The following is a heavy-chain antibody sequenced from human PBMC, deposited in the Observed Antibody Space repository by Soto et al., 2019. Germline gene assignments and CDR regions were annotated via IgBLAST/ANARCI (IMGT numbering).Heavy chain of an antibody. CDR1: GGSISSYY. J-gene: IGHJ5*02. V-gene: IGHV4-59*01. CDR2: IYYSGST. CDR3: ATGGGSSWYGEWFDP. D-gene: IGHD6-13*01. Sequence: QVQLQESGPGLVKPSETLSLTCTVSGGSISSYYWSWIRQPPGKGLEWIGYIYYSGSTNYNPSLKSRVTLSVDTSKNQFSLKLSSVTAADTAVYYCATGGGSSWYGEWFDPWGQGTLVTVSS.